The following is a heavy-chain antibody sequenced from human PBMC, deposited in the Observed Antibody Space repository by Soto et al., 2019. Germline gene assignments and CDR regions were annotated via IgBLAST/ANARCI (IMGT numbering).Heavy chain of an antibody. CDR3: ARGDAVTMVRGVSPGWFDP. J-gene: IGHJ5*02. CDR1: GGSISSGDYY. D-gene: IGHD3-10*01. V-gene: IGHV4-30-4*01. Sequence: SETLSLTCTVSGGSISSGDYYWSWIRQPPGKGLEWIGYIYYSGSTYYNPSLKSRVTISVDTSKNQFSLKLSSVTAADTAVYYCARGDAVTMVRGVSPGWFDPGGQGTLVTV. CDR2: IYYSGST.